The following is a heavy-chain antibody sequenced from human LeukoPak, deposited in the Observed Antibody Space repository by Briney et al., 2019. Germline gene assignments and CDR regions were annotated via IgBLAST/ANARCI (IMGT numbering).Heavy chain of an antibody. D-gene: IGHD1-7*01. CDR2: ISYDGSNK. CDR3: ARELELRSIDY. J-gene: IGHJ4*02. CDR1: GFTFSSYA. Sequence: GGSLRLSCAASGFTFSSYAMHWVRQAPGKGLEWVAVISYDGSNKYYADSVKGRFAISRDNSKNALYLQMNSLRAEDTAVYYCARELELRSIDYWGQGTLVTVSS. V-gene: IGHV3-30*09.